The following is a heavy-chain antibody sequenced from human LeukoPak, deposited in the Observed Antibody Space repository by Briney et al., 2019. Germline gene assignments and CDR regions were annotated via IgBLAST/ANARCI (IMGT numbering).Heavy chain of an antibody. V-gene: IGHV3-30*02. CDR2: IRYDGSIR. Sequence: GGSLRLSCAASGFTFSGYGMHWVRQAPGKGLQWVAFIRYDGSIRHYADSVKGRFIVSRDNSKSTLFLQMNTLRPEDTAVYYCAKDLPYTYEYWGQGTLVIVSS. CDR1: GFTFSGYG. J-gene: IGHJ4*02. CDR3: AKDLPYTYEY. D-gene: IGHD5-18*01.